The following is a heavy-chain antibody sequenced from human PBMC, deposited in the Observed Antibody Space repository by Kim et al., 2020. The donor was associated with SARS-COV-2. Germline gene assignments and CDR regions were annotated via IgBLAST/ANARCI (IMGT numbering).Heavy chain of an antibody. CDR3: ARDHDIAAADFDY. D-gene: IGHD6-13*01. Sequence: AQKLQGRVTMTTDTSTSTAYMELRSLRSDDTAVYYCARDHDIAAADFDYWGQGTLVTVSS. J-gene: IGHJ4*02. V-gene: IGHV1-18*01.